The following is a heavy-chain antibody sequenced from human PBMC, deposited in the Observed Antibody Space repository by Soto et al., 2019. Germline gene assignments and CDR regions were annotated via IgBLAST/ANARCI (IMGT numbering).Heavy chain of an antibody. V-gene: IGHV4-59*01. CDR3: ARVKHYYDSSGYYRWFDP. CDR1: GGSISSYY. Sequence: ASETLSLTCTVSGGSISSYYWSWIRQPPGKGLEWIGYIYYSGSTNYNPSLKSRVTISVDTSKNQFSLKLSSVTAADTAVYYCARVKHYYDSSGYYRWFDPWGQGTLVTV. CDR2: IYYSGST. D-gene: IGHD3-22*01. J-gene: IGHJ5*02.